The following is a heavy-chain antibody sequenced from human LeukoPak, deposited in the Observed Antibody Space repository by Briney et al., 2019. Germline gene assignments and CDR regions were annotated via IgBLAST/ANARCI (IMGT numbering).Heavy chain of an antibody. CDR1: GYTFTSYG. V-gene: IGHV1-18*04. Sequence: ASVKVSCKASGYTFTSYGISWVRQAPGQGLEWMGWIIAYNGKTNYAQRLQGRVTMTTDTSTSTAYMEPRSLRADDTAVDYCARGLRVGVWFDPWGQGTLVTVSS. J-gene: IGHJ5*02. CDR3: ARGLRVGVWFDP. D-gene: IGHD3-10*01. CDR2: IIAYNGKT.